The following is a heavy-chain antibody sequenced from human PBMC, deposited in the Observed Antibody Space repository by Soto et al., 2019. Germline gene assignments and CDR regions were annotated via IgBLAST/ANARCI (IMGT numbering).Heavy chain of an antibody. CDR3: ARGYYYDSSGYLYYYYGMDF. CDR1: GYTFTSYG. J-gene: IGHJ6*02. CDR2: MNPNSGNT. Sequence: ASVKVSCKASGYTFTSYGISWVRQAPGQGLEWMGWMNPNSGNTGYAQKFQGRVTMTRNTSISTAYMELSSLRSEDTAVYYCARGYYYDSSGYLYYYYGMDFWGQGTTVTVSS. V-gene: IGHV1-8*02. D-gene: IGHD3-22*01.